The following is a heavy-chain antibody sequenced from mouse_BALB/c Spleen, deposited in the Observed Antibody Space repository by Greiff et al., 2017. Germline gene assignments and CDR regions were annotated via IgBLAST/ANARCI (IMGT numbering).Heavy chain of an antibody. J-gene: IGHJ2*01. CDR1: GYSFTSYY. CDR3: ACYDY. D-gene: IGHD1-1*01. CDR2: IFPGSGNT. Sequence: QVQLQQSGPELVKPGASVKISCKSSGYSFTSYYIHWVKQRPGQGLEWIGCIFPGSGNTKYNEKFKGKATLTADTSSSTAYMQLSSLTSEDSAVYFCACYDYWGRGTTLKVSS. V-gene: IGHV1-66*01.